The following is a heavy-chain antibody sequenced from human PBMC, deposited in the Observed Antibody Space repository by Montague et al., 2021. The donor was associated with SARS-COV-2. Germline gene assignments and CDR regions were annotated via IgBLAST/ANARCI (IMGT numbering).Heavy chain of an antibody. CDR2: IFYNGST. Sequence: SETLSLTCTVSFGSISTYYWSWIRQPPGKGLEWIGFIFYNGSTKYNPSLKRRASISLDTSKNQFSLKLSSVTAADTAVYYCARQDAWAYCGDECYRGWFDSWGQGILVTVSS. D-gene: IGHD2-21*01. CDR1: FGSISTYY. J-gene: IGHJ5*01. CDR3: ARQDAWAYCGDECYRGWFDS. V-gene: IGHV4-59*01.